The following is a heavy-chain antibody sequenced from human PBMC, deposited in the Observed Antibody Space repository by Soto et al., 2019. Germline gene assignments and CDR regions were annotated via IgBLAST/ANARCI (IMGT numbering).Heavy chain of an antibody. D-gene: IGHD6-6*01. V-gene: IGHV1-46*01. Sequence: ASVKVSCKASGYTFTSYYVHWVRQAPGHGLEWMGLINPSGGSTTYAQKFQGRVTMTRDTSTSTVYMELSSLRSEDTAVYYCASSVAARPTSAGYYYYGMEVWGQGTTVNVSS. CDR2: INPSGGST. J-gene: IGHJ6*01. CDR3: ASSVAARPTSAGYYYYGMEV. CDR1: GYTFTSYY.